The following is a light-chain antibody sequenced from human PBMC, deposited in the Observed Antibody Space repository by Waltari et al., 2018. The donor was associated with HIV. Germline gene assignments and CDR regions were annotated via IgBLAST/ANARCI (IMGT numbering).Light chain of an antibody. J-gene: IGLJ2*01. CDR1: SSNIGKSY. CDR2: DNA. CDR3: GTWDSSLSAMV. V-gene: IGLV1-51*01. Sequence: QSVLTQPPSVSAAPGQKVTISCSGSSSNIGKSYVSWYQQVPETAPKLLIYDNAKRPSGIPDRFSGSKSGTSATLCITGLQTGDEADYYCGTWDSSLSAMVFGGGTKLTVL.